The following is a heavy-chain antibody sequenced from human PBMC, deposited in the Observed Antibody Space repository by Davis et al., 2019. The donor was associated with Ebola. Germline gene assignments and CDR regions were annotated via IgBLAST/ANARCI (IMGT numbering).Heavy chain of an antibody. CDR2: INPISGDT. J-gene: IGHJ2*01. CDR1: GYTLTDYQ. V-gene: IGHV1-2*02. CDR3: ARGGEDYGGWYFDL. D-gene: IGHD4-17*01. Sequence: ASVKVSCKASGYTLTDYQMHWVRQAPGQGLEWMGGINPISGDTNYAEKFQGRVTMTRDTSISTVYMELSRLRSDDTAVYYSARGGEDYGGWYFDLWGRGTLVTVSS.